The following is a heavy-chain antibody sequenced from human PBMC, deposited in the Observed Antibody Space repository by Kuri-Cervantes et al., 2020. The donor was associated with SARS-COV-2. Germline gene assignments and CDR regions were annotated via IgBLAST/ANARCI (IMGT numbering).Heavy chain of an antibody. CDR3: ARVPGFGVVQPAMDY. CDR2: VSSSGDT. D-gene: IGHD3-3*01. Sequence: SEPLSLTCTVAGGTISSYYWSWIRQPPGKGLEWIGYVSSSGDTNYNPSLKSRVTISVDTSKNHFSLKLISVTAADTAVYYCARVPGFGVVQPAMDYWGQETLVPSPQ. CDR1: GGTISSYY. V-gene: IGHV4-59*12. J-gene: IGHJ4*02.